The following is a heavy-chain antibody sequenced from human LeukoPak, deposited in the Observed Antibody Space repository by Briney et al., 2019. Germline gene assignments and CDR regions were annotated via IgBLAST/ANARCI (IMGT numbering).Heavy chain of an antibody. V-gene: IGHV3-48*01. CDR1: GFTFSSYS. Sequence: PGGSLRLSCAASGFTFSSYSMNWVRQAPGKGLEWVSYISSSSSTIYYADSVKGRFTISRDNAKNSLYLQMNSLRAEDTAVYYCARDLGNSGSFYWGQGTLVTVSS. CDR3: ARDLGNSGSFY. D-gene: IGHD1-26*01. J-gene: IGHJ4*02. CDR2: ISSSSSTI.